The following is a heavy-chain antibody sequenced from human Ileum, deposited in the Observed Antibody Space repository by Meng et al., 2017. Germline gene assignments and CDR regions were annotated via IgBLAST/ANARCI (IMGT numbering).Heavy chain of an antibody. D-gene: IGHD6-6*01. CDR2: ISHSGST. CDR1: GRSFGGYY. CDR3: ARGGVAARLGT. V-gene: IGHV4-34*02. Sequence: VQLPHGGAGLCKLSETLSLTVAATGRSFGGYYWSWIRPPPGKGLEWIGEISHSGSTHYNPSLKSRLTISVDTSNNQFSLKLNSVTAADTAVYYCARGGVAARLGTWGQGALVTVSS. J-gene: IGHJ4*02.